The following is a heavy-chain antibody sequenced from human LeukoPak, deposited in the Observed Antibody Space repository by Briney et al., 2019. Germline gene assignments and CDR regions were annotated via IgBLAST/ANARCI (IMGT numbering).Heavy chain of an antibody. D-gene: IGHD3-22*01. CDR1: GFTFSRFN. V-gene: IGHV3-48*04. CDR2: ISSSGSTI. CDR3: ATYSSLNRREFQF. J-gene: IGHJ4*02. Sequence: GGSLRLSCAASGFTFSRFNVNWVRQAPGKGLEWVSSISSSGSTIHYADSVKGRFAISRDNAKNSLYLQMNSLRAEDTAVYYCATYSSLNRREFQFWGQGTLLTVSS.